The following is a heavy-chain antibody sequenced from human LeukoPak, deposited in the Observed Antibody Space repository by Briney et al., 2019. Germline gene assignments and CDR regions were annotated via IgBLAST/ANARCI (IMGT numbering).Heavy chain of an antibody. D-gene: IGHD6-13*01. Sequence: GAPVKVSCKASGGDLSRYGISWVRLAPGQGLEWMGGIIPIFGTKNYAQRFQGRVTITTDESTSAVYMELSSLRSEDTAVYYCARDRIPAAPSYSYFYMDVWGKGTTVTVSS. CDR3: ARDRIPAAPSYSYFYMDV. J-gene: IGHJ6*03. V-gene: IGHV1-69*05. CDR1: GGDLSRYG. CDR2: IIPIFGTK.